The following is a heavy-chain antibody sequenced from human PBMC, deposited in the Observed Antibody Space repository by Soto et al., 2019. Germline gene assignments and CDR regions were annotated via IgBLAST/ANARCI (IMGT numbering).Heavy chain of an antibody. CDR1: GLTFNNYA. D-gene: IGHD2-2*01. V-gene: IGHV3-30-3*01. J-gene: IGHJ4*02. CDR3: ARDSCSSTSCYSAFDY. CDR2: ISYDGSNK. Sequence: SLRLSCAASGLTFNNYAMHWVRQAPAKGLEWVAVISYDGSNKYYADSVKGRFTISRDNSESTLYLQMNRLRAEDTAMYHCARDSCSSTSCYSAFDYWGQGTLVTVSS.